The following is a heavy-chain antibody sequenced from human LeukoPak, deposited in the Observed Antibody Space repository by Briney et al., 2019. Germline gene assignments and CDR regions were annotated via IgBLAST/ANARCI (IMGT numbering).Heavy chain of an antibody. D-gene: IGHD2-2*01. CDR3: ARAGSYDCSSTSCLGTYFDY. CDR2: IIPIFGTA. J-gene: IGHJ4*02. CDR1: GGTFSSYA. V-gene: IGHV1-69*05. Sequence: SVKVSCKASGGTFSSYAISWVRQAPGQGLEWMGGIIPIFGTANYAQKFQGRVTITTDESTSTAYMELSSLRSEDTAVYYCARAGSYDCSSTSCLGTYFDYWGQGTLVTVSS.